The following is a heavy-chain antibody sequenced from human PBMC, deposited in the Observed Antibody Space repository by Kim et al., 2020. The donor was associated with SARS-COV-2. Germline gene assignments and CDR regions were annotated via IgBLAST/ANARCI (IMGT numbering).Heavy chain of an antibody. D-gene: IGHD3-22*01. J-gene: IGHJ4*02. CDR2: T. Sequence: TSYAESVKGRFTISRDNAKNTLYLQMNSLRAEDTAVYYCARSDSSGYFGYWGQGTLVTVSS. CDR3: ARSDSSGYFGY. V-gene: IGHV3-74*01.